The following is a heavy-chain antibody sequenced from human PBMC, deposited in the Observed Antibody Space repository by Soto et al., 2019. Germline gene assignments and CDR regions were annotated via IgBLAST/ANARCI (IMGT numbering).Heavy chain of an antibody. CDR3: ARGAAAAGTPLGGAVGEY. V-gene: IGHV1-2*04. Sequence: ASVKVSCKASGYTFTGYYMHWVRQAPGQGLEWMGWINPNSGGTNYAQKFQGWVTMTRDTSISTAYMELGRLRSDDTAVYYCARGAAAAGTPLGGAVGEYWGQGTLVTVSS. CDR1: GYTFTGYY. CDR2: INPNSGGT. D-gene: IGHD6-13*01. J-gene: IGHJ4*02.